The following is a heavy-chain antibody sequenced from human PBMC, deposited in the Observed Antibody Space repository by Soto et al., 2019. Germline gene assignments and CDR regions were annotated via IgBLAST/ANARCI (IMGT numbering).Heavy chain of an antibody. CDR1: GGSVSSGSYY. CDR3: ARGYDFWSGYYAMDV. D-gene: IGHD3-3*01. Sequence: SETLSLTCTVSGGSVSSGSYYWSWIRQPPGKGLEWIGYIYYSGSTNYNPSLKSRVTISVDTSKNQFSLKLSSVNAADTAVYYCARGYDFWSGYYAMDVWGQGTTVTVSS. CDR2: IYYSGST. V-gene: IGHV4-61*01. J-gene: IGHJ6*02.